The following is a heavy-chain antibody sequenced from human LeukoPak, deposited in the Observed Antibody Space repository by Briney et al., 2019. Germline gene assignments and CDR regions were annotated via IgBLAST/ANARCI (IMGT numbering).Heavy chain of an antibody. CDR1: GYTFTSYG. CDR2: ISAYNGNT. V-gene: IGHV1-18*01. D-gene: IGHD2-8*01. CDR3: ARGSYPDCTNGVCPFDY. J-gene: IGHJ4*02. Sequence: VASVKVSCMASGYTFTSYGISWVRQAPGQGLEWMGWISAYNGNTNYAQKLQGRVTMTTDTSTSTAYMELRSLRSDDTAVYYCARGSYPDCTNGVCPFDYRGPGTLVTVSS.